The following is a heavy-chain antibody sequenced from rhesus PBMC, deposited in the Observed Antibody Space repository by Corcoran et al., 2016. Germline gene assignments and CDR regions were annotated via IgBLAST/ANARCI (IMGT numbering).Heavy chain of an antibody. CDR3: AKVGSGSWNPYWYFDL. D-gene: IGHD6-25*01. CDR1: GYSFTSYW. J-gene: IGHJ2*01. CDR2: SDTSDSDT. Sequence: EVQLVQSGAEVKRPGESLKISCKTSGYSFTSYWISWVRQMPGKGLEWMGASDTSDSDTRYSPSFQGQVTISADKSISTTYLQWSSLKASDSATYYCAKVGSGSWNPYWYFDLWGPGTPITISS. V-gene: IGHV5-2*01.